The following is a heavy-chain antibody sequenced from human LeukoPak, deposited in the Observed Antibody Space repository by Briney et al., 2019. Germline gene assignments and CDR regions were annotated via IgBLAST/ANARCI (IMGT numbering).Heavy chain of an antibody. CDR1: GFSLSTCGGG. CDR2: IYWNDDK. CDR3: AHRRGGGENY. V-gene: IGHV2-5*01. D-gene: IGHD2-21*01. J-gene: IGHJ4*02. Sequence: SGPTLLKPTQTLTLPFTFSGFSLSTCGGGGVGVRHPPGQSLGWLALIYWNDDKRYSPSLKRRLTITKDTSKNQVVLTMTNMDPVDTATYYCAHRRGGGENYWGQGTLVTVSS.